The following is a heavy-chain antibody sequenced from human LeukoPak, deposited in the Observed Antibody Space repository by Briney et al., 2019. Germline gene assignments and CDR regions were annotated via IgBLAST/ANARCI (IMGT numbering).Heavy chain of an antibody. J-gene: IGHJ4*02. CDR2: INDNAGGT. D-gene: IGHD2-8*01. CDR1: GFTFSSYA. Sequence: QPGGSLILSCAASGFTFSSYAMSWVRQAPGMRLEWVSTINDNAGGTYYADSVKGLFTISRDNSRNTLYLQMNSLRSEDTAVYYCAKGLTSGALYYFDYWGQGTLVAVSS. CDR3: AKGLTSGALYYFDY. V-gene: IGHV3-23*01.